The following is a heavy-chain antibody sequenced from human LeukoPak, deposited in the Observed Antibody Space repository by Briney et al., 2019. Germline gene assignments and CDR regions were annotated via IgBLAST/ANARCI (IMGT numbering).Heavy chain of an antibody. V-gene: IGHV1-69*04. Sequence: SVKVSCKASGGTFSSYAISWVRQAPGQGLEWMGRIIPILGIANYAQKFQGRVTITADKSTSTAYMELSSLRSGDTAVYYCASPVTTTGHRAFDIWGQGTMVTVSS. J-gene: IGHJ3*02. D-gene: IGHD4-17*01. CDR1: GGTFSSYA. CDR3: ASPVTTTGHRAFDI. CDR2: IIPILGIA.